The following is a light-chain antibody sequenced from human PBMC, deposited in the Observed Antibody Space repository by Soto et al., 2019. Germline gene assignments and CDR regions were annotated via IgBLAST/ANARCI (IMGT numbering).Light chain of an antibody. J-gene: IGKJ1*01. Sequence: EVVLTQSPATLSLSPGERATLSCRASQSVSSYLAWYQQNPGQAPRLLIYEASNRATGIPARFSGSGSGTDFTLTISSLEPEDFAVYYCQQRDSWPVAFGQGTKVEIK. V-gene: IGKV3-11*01. CDR3: QQRDSWPVA. CDR2: EAS. CDR1: QSVSSY.